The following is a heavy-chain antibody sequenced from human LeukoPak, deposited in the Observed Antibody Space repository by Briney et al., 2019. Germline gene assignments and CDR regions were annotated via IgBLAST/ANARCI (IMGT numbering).Heavy chain of an antibody. D-gene: IGHD5-24*01. CDR3: ARGDGYNFFDY. J-gene: IGHJ4*02. CDR1: EFTFSSYA. V-gene: IGHV3-53*01. Sequence: GGSLRLSCAASEFTFSSYAMQWVRQAPGKGLEWVSVFYVGGATYYADSVKGRFTISRDNSENTLYLQMKSLRAEDTAVYYCARGDGYNFFDYWGQGTLVTVSS. CDR2: FYVGGAT.